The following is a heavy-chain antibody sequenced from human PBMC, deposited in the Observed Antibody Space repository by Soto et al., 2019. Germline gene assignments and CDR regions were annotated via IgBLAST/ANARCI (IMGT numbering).Heavy chain of an antibody. J-gene: IGHJ4*02. CDR2: ISYDGVYI. CDR3: AKGPYSIAIPNFDS. Sequence: EVQLVESGGGLVQPGESLRLSCAASGFIFDQYAMHWVRQVPGKGLEWVSGISYDGVYIGYADSVKGRFIISRDNAQTSLYLQMNSLAPEDTAFYYCAKGPYSIAIPNFDSWGQGALVTVSS. D-gene: IGHD6-13*01. V-gene: IGHV3-9*01. CDR1: GFIFDQYA.